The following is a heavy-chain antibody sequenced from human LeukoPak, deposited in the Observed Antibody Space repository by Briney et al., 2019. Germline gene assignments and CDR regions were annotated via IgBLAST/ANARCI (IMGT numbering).Heavy chain of an antibody. Sequence: GGSLRLSCAASGFTFSSYSMNWVRQAPGKGLEWVSYISSSSSTIYYADSVKGRFTISRDNSKNTLYLQMNSLRAEDTAVYYCARGPRDGYNYVDYWGQGTLVTVSS. CDR1: GFTFSSYS. J-gene: IGHJ4*02. V-gene: IGHV3-48*01. CDR3: ARGPRDGYNYVDY. CDR2: ISSSSSTI. D-gene: IGHD5-24*01.